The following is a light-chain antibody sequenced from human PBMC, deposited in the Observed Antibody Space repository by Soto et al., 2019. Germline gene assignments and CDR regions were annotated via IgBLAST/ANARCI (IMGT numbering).Light chain of an antibody. CDR1: QDLSNY. V-gene: IGKV1-33*01. Sequence: DIQMTQSPSSLSASVGDRVTITCQASQDLSNYLNWYQQKPGKAPKLLMYDASNLETGVPSRFSGSGSGTAFTFTISSLQPEDIATYYCQQYDNLPGIPFGPGTKVDIK. CDR2: DAS. CDR3: QQYDNLPGIP. J-gene: IGKJ3*01.